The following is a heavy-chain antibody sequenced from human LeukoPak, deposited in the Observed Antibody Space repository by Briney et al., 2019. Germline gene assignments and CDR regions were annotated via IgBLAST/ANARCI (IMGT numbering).Heavy chain of an antibody. CDR1: GGSISSGDYY. D-gene: IGHD6-13*01. CDR3: ARDSVGIAAAADRGFFDY. V-gene: IGHV4-30-4*08. J-gene: IGHJ4*02. CDR2: IYYSGST. Sequence: PSETLSLTCTVSGGSISSGDYYWSWIRQPPGKGLEWIGYIYYSGSTYYNPSLKSRVTISVDTSKNQFSLKLSSVTAADTAVYYCARDSVGIAAAADRGFFDYWGQGTLVTVSS.